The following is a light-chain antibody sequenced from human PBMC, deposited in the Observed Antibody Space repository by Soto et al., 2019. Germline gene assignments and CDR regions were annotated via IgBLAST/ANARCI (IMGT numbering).Light chain of an antibody. CDR3: QQYNSYPRT. CDR1: QSISSW. CDR2: DAS. Sequence: DIQMTQSPSTLSAFVGDSVTITCRASQSISSWLAWYQQKPGKAPKLLIYDASTLDSGVPASFSGSGSGTEFTLTISSLEPDDFASYFCQQYNSYPRTFGQGAKVDIK. V-gene: IGKV1-5*01. J-gene: IGKJ1*01.